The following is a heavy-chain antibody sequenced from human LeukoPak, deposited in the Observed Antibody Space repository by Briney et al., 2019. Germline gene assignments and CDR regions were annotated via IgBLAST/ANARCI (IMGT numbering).Heavy chain of an antibody. V-gene: IGHV3-23*01. D-gene: IGHD3-22*01. CDR3: AKMMDYYDSSGLDY. CDR1: GFIFSSYA. CDR2: ISGSGGST. Sequence: PGGSLRLSCAASGFIFSSYAMSWVRQAPAKGLEWVSAISGSGGSTYYADSVKGRCTTSRDTSKNTLYLQMNSLRAEDTAVYYCAKMMDYYDSSGLDYWGQGTLVTVSS. J-gene: IGHJ4*02.